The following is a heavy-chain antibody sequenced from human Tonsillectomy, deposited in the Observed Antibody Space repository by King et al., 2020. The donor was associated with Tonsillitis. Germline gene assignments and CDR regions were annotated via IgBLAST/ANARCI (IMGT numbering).Heavy chain of an antibody. Sequence: QLQESGPGLVKPSETLSLTCTVSGGSISSYYWSWIRQPPGKGLEWIGYINYSGSTNYNPSLKSRVTISVDTSKKQSSLKLSTATAADTAVYYCARHTLTRTTWFDPWGQGTLVTVSS. V-gene: IGHV4-59*08. CDR1: GGSISSYY. D-gene: IGHD1-7*01. J-gene: IGHJ5*02. CDR3: ARHTLTRTTWFDP. CDR2: INYSGST.